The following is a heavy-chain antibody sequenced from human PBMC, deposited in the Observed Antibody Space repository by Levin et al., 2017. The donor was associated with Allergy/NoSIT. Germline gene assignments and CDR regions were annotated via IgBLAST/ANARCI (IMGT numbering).Heavy chain of an antibody. CDR2: ISTTSSYI. Sequence: PGGSLRLSCAASGFTFSTYCMNWVRQAPGKGLEWVSSISTTSSYIYYADSVKGRFTISRDNPKNSLYLQMNSLRAEDTAVYYCARSTGIGNYYFDYWGQGTLVTVSS. CDR1: GFTFSTYC. V-gene: IGHV3-21*01. CDR3: ARSTGIGNYYFDY. D-gene: IGHD1-26*01. J-gene: IGHJ4*02.